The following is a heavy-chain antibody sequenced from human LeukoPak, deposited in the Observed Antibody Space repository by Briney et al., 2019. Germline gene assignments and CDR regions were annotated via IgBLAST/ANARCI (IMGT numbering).Heavy chain of an antibody. CDR2: IYTSGST. J-gene: IGHJ5*02. V-gene: IGHV4-61*02. D-gene: IGHD3-3*01. CDR1: GGAISSGSYY. Sequence: SQTLSLTCTVSGGAISSGSYYWSWIRQPAGKGLEWIGRIYTSGSTNYNPSLKSRVTISVDTSKNQFSLKLSSVTAADTAVYYCARDVGDYDFWSRYYTAWGQGTLVTVSS. CDR3: ARDVGDYDFWSRYYTA.